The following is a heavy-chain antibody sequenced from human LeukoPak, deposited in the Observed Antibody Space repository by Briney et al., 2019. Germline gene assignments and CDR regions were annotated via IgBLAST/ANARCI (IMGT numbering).Heavy chain of an antibody. CDR3: ATLYGMWDY. V-gene: IGHV1-24*01. CDR2: FDPEDGET. J-gene: IGHJ4*02. D-gene: IGHD2-2*02. CDR1: GYTLTELS. Sequence: ASVKVSCKVSGYTLTELSMHWVRQAPGKGLEWMGGFDPEDGETINAQMFQGRVTMTEDTATDTAYMELSSLRSEDTAVYYCATLYGMWDYWGQGTLVTVSS.